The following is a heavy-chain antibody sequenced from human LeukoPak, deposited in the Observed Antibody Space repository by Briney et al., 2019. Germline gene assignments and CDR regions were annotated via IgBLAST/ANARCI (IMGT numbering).Heavy chain of an antibody. V-gene: IGHV1-69*02. CDR2: IIPILCIA. Sequence: SVKVSCKASRGTFSSYTISWVRQAPGQGLEGMGRIIPILCIANYAQKFQGRVTITADKSTSTAYMELSSLRSEDTAVYYCDLRVAAADSDYWGQGTLVTVSS. CDR1: RGTFSSYT. J-gene: IGHJ4*02. CDR3: DLRVAAADSDY. D-gene: IGHD6-13*01.